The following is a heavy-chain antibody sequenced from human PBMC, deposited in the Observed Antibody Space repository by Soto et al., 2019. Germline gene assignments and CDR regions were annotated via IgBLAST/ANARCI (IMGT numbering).Heavy chain of an antibody. CDR1: GYTFTGYY. Sequence: ASVKVSCKASGYTFTGYYMHWVRQAPGQGLEWMGWINPNSGGTNYAQKFQGWATMTRDTSISTAYMELSRLRSDDTAVYYCGRERMTTVIYYGMDVWGQGTTVTVSS. CDR2: INPNSGGT. J-gene: IGHJ6*02. D-gene: IGHD4-4*01. V-gene: IGHV1-2*04. CDR3: GRERMTTVIYYGMDV.